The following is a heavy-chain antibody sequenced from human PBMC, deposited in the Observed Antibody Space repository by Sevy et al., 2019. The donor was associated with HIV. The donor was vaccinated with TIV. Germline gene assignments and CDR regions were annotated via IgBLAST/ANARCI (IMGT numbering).Heavy chain of an antibody. CDR2: ITGNGETT. CDR1: EFTFSNHA. CDR3: ARDRIRYYYYGMDV. V-gene: IGHV3-23*01. J-gene: IGHJ6*02. D-gene: IGHD3-10*01. Sequence: GGSLRLSCVASEFTFSNHAMAWVRQAPGKGLEWVSGITGNGETTYYRDSVKGRFAISRDNSKNTLYLQMYSLRAEDTAVYYCARDRIRYYYYGMDVWGQGTTVTVSS.